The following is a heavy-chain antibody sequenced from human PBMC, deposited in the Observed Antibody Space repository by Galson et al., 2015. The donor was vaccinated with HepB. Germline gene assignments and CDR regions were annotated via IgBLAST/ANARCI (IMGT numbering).Heavy chain of an antibody. CDR1: GYTFTSYD. J-gene: IGHJ4*02. CDR3: ARWERSWNCYVFDS. D-gene: IGHD2-2*01. Sequence: SVKVSCKASGYTFTSYDINWVRQATGQGLEWMGWMNPNSGNTGYAQKFQGRVTMTRDISTSTFYMELSSLTSEDTALYYCARWERSWNCYVFDSWGQGTLVTVSS. CDR2: MNPNSGNT. V-gene: IGHV1-8*01.